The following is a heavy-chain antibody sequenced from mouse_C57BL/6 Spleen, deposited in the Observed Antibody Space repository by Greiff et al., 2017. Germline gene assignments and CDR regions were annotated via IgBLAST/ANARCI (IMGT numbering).Heavy chain of an antibody. CDR2: IDPSDSYT. CDR1: GYTFTSYW. V-gene: IGHV1-50*01. D-gene: IGHD4-1*01. J-gene: IGHJ3*01. CDR3: ARGELGRFAY. Sequence: VQLQQSGAELVKPGASVKLSCKASGYTFTSYWMQWVKQRPGQGLEWIGEIDPSDSYTNYNQKFKGKATLTVDTSSSTAYMQLSSLTSEDSAVYYCARGELGRFAYWGQGTLVTVSA.